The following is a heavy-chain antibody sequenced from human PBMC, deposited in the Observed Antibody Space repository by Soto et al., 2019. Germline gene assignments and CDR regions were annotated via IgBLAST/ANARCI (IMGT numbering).Heavy chain of an antibody. Sequence: GGSLRLSCAASGYTFSDYYMSWIRQAPGKGLEWVSYISSSSYTNYADSVKGRFTISRDNAKNSLYLQMNSLRAEDTAVYYCARARVVVTPLDAFDIWGQGTMVTVSS. V-gene: IGHV3-11*06. CDR2: ISSSSYT. CDR3: ARARVVVTPLDAFDI. J-gene: IGHJ3*02. D-gene: IGHD2-21*02. CDR1: GYTFSDYY.